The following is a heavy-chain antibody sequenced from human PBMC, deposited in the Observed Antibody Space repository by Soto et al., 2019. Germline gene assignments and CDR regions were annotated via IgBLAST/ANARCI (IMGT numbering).Heavy chain of an antibody. D-gene: IGHD2-2*03. CDR1: GFTFSSYA. CDR2: ISGSGGST. V-gene: IGHV3-23*01. CDR3: AKGSGYCSSTSCYASTRGWFDP. J-gene: IGHJ5*02. Sequence: GGSLRLSCAASGFTFSSYAMSWVRQAPGKGLEWVSAISGSGGSTYYADSVKGRFTISRDNSKNTLYLQMNSLRAEDTAVYYCAKGSGYCSSTSCYASTRGWFDPWGQGTLVTVSS.